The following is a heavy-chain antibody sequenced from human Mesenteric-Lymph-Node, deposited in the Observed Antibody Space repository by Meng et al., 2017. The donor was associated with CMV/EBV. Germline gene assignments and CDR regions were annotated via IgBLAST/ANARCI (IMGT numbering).Heavy chain of an antibody. CDR3: ARDYPGRDY. D-gene: IGHD3-10*01. J-gene: IGHJ4*02. Sequence: GESLKISCAASGFTFSRYWMHWVRQAPGKGLVWVSRINSDGRDIGYADSVKGRFTISRDNAKNTLYLQMNSLRAEDTSVYYCARDYPGRDYWGQGTLVTVSS. CDR1: GFTFSRYW. CDR2: INSDGRDI. V-gene: IGHV3-74*01.